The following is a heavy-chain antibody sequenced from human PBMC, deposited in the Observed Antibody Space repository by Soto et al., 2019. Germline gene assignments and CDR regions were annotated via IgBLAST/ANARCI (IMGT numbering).Heavy chain of an antibody. D-gene: IGHD6-13*01. J-gene: IGHJ4*02. CDR3: ARDRSPPAGIAAY. CDR2: ISYDGSNK. Sequence: QVPLVESGGGVVQPGRSLRLSCAASGFTFSSYAMHWVRQAPGKGLEWVAVISYDGSNKYYADSVKGRFTISRDNSKNTLYLQMNSLRAEDTAVYYCARDRSPPAGIAAYWGQGTLVTVSS. V-gene: IGHV3-30-3*01. CDR1: GFTFSSYA.